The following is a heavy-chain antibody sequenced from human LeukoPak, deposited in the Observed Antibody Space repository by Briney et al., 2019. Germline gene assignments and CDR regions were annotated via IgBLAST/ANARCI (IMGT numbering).Heavy chain of an antibody. V-gene: IGHV3-23*01. CDR3: AKLRKWELGFFDY. CDR1: GFTFSNNA. Sequence: GGSLRLSCAASGFTFSNNAMSWVRQAPGKGLEWVSAVSGNGGSTNYADSVEGRFTISRDNSKNTLYLQMNSLRAEDTAVYYCAKLRKWELGFFDYWGQGTLVTVSS. D-gene: IGHD1-26*01. J-gene: IGHJ4*02. CDR2: VSGNGGST.